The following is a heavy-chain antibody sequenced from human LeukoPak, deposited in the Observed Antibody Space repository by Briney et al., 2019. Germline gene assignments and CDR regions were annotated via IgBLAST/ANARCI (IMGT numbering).Heavy chain of an antibody. CDR2: IYSGGTT. D-gene: IGHD1-20*01. Sequence: GGSLRLSCAASGFTFSSYAMSWVRQAPGKGLEWVSVIYSGGTTYYADSVKGRFSITRDNSKNTVYLQMNSLRDEDTAVYYCARALITMLPDYWGQGTLVTVSS. CDR1: GFTFSSYA. V-gene: IGHV3-66*02. J-gene: IGHJ4*02. CDR3: ARALITMLPDY.